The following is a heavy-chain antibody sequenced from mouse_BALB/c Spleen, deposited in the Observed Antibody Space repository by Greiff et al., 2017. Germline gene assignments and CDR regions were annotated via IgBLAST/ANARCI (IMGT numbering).Heavy chain of an antibody. D-gene: IGHD2-4*01. CDR3: AIYYDYPWFAD. CDR1: GYTFSSYW. CDR2: ILPGSGST. Sequence: QVQLQQSGAELMKPGASVKISCKATGYTFSSYWIEWVKQRPGHGLEWIGEILPGSGSTNYNEKFKGKATFTADTSTNTAYMQLSSLTSEDSAVYYCAIYYDYPWFADWGQGTLVTVSA. V-gene: IGHV1-9*01. J-gene: IGHJ3*01.